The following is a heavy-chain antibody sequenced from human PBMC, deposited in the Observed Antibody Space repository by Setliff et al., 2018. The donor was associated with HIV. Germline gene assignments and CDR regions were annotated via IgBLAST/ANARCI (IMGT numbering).Heavy chain of an antibody. CDR3: ARCYYNFWSGYPLDYMDV. CDR1: GDSISSSTFY. CDR2: IYYSGTT. J-gene: IGHJ6*03. V-gene: IGHV4-39*01. D-gene: IGHD3-3*01. Sequence: PSETLSLTCTVSGDSISSSTFYWGWIRQPPGKGLEWIGSIYYSGTTYYNPSLKSRVAISVDTSKNQFSLKLSSVTAADTAVYYCARCYYNFWSGYPLDYMDVWGKGTTVTVSS.